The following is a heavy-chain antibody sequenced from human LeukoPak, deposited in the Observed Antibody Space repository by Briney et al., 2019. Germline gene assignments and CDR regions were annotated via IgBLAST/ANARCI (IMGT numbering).Heavy chain of an antibody. Sequence: SETLSLTCTVSGGSISSGGYYWSWIRQPPGKGLEWIGYIYHSGSTYYNPSLKSRVTISVDRSKNQFSLKLSSVTAADTAVYYCAKGWFGETAFDYWGQGTLVTVSS. CDR1: GGSISSGGYY. V-gene: IGHV4-30-2*01. CDR2: IYHSGST. CDR3: AKGWFGETAFDY. D-gene: IGHD3-10*01. J-gene: IGHJ4*02.